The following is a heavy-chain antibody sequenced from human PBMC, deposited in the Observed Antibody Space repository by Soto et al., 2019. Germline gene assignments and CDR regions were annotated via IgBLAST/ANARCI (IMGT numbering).Heavy chain of an antibody. CDR2: IYYSGST. J-gene: IGHJ4*02. Sequence: SETLSLTCTVSGGSISSSSYYWGWIRQPPGKGLEWIGSIYYSGSTYYNPSLKSRVTISVDTSKNQFSLKLSSVTAADTAVYYCARVATMVRGVIDYWGQGTLVTVS. V-gene: IGHV4-39*01. CDR1: GGSISSSSYY. D-gene: IGHD3-10*01. CDR3: ARVATMVRGVIDY.